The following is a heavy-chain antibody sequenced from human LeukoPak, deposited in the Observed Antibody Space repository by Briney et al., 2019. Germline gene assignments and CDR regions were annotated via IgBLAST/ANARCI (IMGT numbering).Heavy chain of an antibody. CDR3: ARGGDFGVPAPLGIDAFDI. CDR2: ISGSGYFT. CDR1: GFTFRSYA. D-gene: IGHD2-2*01. Sequence: GGSLRLSCAASGFTFRSYAMTWVRQAPGKGLEWVSTISGSGYFTYYADSVEGRFTVSSDSSKNTLYLQINSLKTEDTAVYYCARGGDFGVPAPLGIDAFDIWGQGTMVTVSS. V-gene: IGHV3-23*01. J-gene: IGHJ3*02.